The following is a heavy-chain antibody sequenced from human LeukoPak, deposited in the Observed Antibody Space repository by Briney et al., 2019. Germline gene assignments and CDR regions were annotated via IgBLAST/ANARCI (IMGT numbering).Heavy chain of an antibody. J-gene: IGHJ5*02. V-gene: IGHV4-39*01. CDR3: ARHRRASIDFDP. Sequence: PSEALSLTCTVSGGSINTDTYDWGWIRQSPGTGLEWIASIYYSGTTRYNSALKRRVTISIDTTKNQFSLKVRSVTAADTAVYYCARHRRASIDFDPWGQGTLVTVSS. CDR1: GGSINTDTYD. D-gene: IGHD2-2*02. CDR2: IYYSGTT.